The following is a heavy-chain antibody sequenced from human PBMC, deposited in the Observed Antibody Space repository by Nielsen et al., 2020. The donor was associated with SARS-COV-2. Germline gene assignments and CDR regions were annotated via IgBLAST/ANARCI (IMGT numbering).Heavy chain of an antibody. V-gene: IGHV3-21*01. CDR2: ISSSSSYI. CDR1: GFTFSSYS. Sequence: GVLKISCAASGFTFSSYSMNWVRQAPGKGLEWVSSISSSSSYIYYADSVKGRLTISRDNSKNTLYLQMNSLRAEDTAVYYCAKDSQQLVSSFDYWGQGTLVTVSS. CDR3: AKDSQQLVSSFDY. D-gene: IGHD6-13*01. J-gene: IGHJ4*02.